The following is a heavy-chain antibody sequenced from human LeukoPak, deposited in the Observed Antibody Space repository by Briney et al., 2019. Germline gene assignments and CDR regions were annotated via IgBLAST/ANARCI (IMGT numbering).Heavy chain of an antibody. Sequence: GSLRLSCEASGFTFSSYAMSWVRQAPGKGLAWVSVISSSADSTYYADSVKGRFTISRDNSKNTLYLQMNNLRAEDTAVYYCAKPLEKYTYGGNFDYWGQGILVTVSS. D-gene: IGHD4-23*01. CDR2: ISSSADST. V-gene: IGHV3-23*01. CDR3: AKPLEKYTYGGNFDY. CDR1: GFTFSSYA. J-gene: IGHJ4*02.